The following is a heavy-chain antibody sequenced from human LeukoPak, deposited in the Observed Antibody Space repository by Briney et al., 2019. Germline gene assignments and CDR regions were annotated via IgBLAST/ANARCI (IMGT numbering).Heavy chain of an antibody. CDR2: IYYSGST. CDR3: ASPGGGPTDY. D-gene: IGHD3-16*01. CDR1: GGSFSSSTYY. Sequence: PSESLSLTCTVSGGSFSSSTYYWGWIRQTPGKGLEWIGSIYYSGSTYYNPPLKSRVTISVDTSKNQFSLKLSSVTAADTAVYYCASPGGGPTDYWGQGTLVTVSS. V-gene: IGHV4-39*01. J-gene: IGHJ4*02.